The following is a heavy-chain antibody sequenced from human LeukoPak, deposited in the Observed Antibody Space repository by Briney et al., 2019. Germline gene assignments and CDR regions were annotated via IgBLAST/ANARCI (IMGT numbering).Heavy chain of an antibody. V-gene: IGHV3-48*03. D-gene: IGHD3-10*02. CDR1: GFTFSSYE. Sequence: GGSLRLSCAASGFTFSSYEMNWVCQAPGKGLEWVSYISSSGSTIYYADSVKGRFTISRDNAKNSLYLQMNSLRAEDTAVYYCAELGIAMIGGVWGKGTTVTISS. CDR2: ISSSGSTI. J-gene: IGHJ6*04. CDR3: AELGIAMIGGV.